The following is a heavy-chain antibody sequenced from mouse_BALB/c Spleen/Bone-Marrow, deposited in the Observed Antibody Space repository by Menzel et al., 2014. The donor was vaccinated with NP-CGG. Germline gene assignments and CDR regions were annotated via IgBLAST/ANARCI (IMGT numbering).Heavy chain of an antibody. D-gene: IGHD2-3*01. Sequence: QVQLKDSGPELVKPGASVKISCKASGYAFIRSWMNWVKQRPGQGLEWIGRIYPGDGDTNYNGKFKGKATLTADKSSTTAYMQLSSLTSVDSAVYFCARSDGYRAMDYWGQGTSVTVSS. CDR3: ARSDGYRAMDY. CDR1: GYAFIRSW. J-gene: IGHJ4*01. CDR2: IYPGDGDT. V-gene: IGHV1-82*01.